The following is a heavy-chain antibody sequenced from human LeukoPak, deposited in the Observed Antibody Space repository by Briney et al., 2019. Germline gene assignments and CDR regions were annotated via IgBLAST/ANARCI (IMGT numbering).Heavy chain of an antibody. Sequence: GGSLRLSCAASGFTVSSNHMSWVRQAPGKGLEWVLVIYSGGSTDYADSVKGRFTISRDNLKNTLYLQMNSLRAEDTAVYYCARDPAGYNWGQGTLVTFSS. V-gene: IGHV3-53*01. D-gene: IGHD1-1*01. CDR3: ARDPAGYN. CDR2: IYSGGST. CDR1: GFTVSSNH. J-gene: IGHJ4*02.